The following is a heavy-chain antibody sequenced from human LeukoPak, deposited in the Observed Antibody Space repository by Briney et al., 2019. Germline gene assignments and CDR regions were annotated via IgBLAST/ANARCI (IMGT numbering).Heavy chain of an antibody. CDR2: IRTKANTYAT. V-gene: IGHV3-73*01. J-gene: IGHJ3*01. CDR1: GFTFSDSA. D-gene: IGHD5-24*01. CDR3: AKDIQLST. Sequence: GGSLKLSCAASGFTFSDSAMHWVRQASGKGLEWVGRIRTKANTYATAYAASVKGRFTISRDNSKNTLSLQMNSLRVEDTAIYYCAKDIQLSTWGLGTMVTVSS.